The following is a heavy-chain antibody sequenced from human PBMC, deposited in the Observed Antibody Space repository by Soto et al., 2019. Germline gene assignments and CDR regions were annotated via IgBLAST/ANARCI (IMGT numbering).Heavy chain of an antibody. Sequence: ASVKVSCKASGYTFTSYGISWVRQAPGQGLEWMGWISAYNGNTNYAQKLQGRVTMTTDTSTSTAYMELRSLRSDDTAVYYCARNRGYKLLTEFDSWGQGILVTVSS. D-gene: IGHD2-2*01. V-gene: IGHV1-18*04. CDR1: GYTFTSYG. CDR3: ARNRGYKLLTEFDS. J-gene: IGHJ4*02. CDR2: ISAYNGNT.